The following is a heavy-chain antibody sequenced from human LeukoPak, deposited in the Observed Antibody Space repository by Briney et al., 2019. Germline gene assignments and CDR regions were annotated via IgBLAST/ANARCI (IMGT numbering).Heavy chain of an antibody. CDR2: ISPYNGNR. D-gene: IGHD5-12*01. V-gene: IGHV1-18*01. CDR1: GYTFSTYA. Sequence: ASVKVSCKTSGYTFSTYAVSWVRQAPGQGLEWLGWISPYNGNRDFVQKLHGRVILTTDTSTSTAYMELQSLRYDDTAIYYCARERGSGGDGGGNDYWGQGTLVTVSS. CDR3: ARERGSGGDGGGNDY. J-gene: IGHJ4*02.